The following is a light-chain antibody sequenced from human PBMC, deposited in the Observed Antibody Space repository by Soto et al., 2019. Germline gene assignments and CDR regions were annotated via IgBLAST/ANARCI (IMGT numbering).Light chain of an antibody. CDR3: QQDNNYPPYT. V-gene: IGKV3-15*01. Sequence: ETVMTQSPATLSVSPGERATLSCMASQSVSINLAWYQQKPGQAPRLLIYGASTRATGIPARFTGSGSGTESTLTISSLQAEDVAVYYCQQDNNYPPYTFGRGTRLDIK. J-gene: IGKJ2*01. CDR1: QSVSIN. CDR2: GAS.